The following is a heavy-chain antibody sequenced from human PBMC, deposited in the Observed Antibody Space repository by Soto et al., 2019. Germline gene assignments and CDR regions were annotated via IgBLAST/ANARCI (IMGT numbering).Heavy chain of an antibody. CDR2: ISSSSSTI. V-gene: IGHV3-48*01. CDR3: ARNPNNSYRNGDTI. J-gene: IGHJ3*02. CDR1: GFTFSSYS. Sequence: GGSLRLSCAASGFTFSSYSMNWVRQAPGKGLEWVSYISSSSSTIYYADSVKGRFTISRDNAKNSLYLQMNSLRAEDTAVYYCARNPNNSYRNGDTIWGQGTMVTVSS. D-gene: IGHD4-17*01.